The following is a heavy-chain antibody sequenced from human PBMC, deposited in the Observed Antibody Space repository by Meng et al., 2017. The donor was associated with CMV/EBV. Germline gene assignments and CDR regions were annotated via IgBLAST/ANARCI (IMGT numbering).Heavy chain of an antibody. J-gene: IGHJ6*02. CDR2: TYYRSKWYN. Sequence: SQTLSLTCAISGDSVPSNSAAWNWIRQSPSRGLEWLGRTYYRSKWYNDYAVSVKSRITINPDTSKDQFSLQLNSVTPEDTAVYYCARDIASYYYDSSGYPNLYYYYGMDVWGQGTTVTVSS. V-gene: IGHV6-1*01. CDR3: ARDIASYYYDSSGYPNLYYYYGMDV. D-gene: IGHD3-22*01. CDR1: GDSVPSNSAA.